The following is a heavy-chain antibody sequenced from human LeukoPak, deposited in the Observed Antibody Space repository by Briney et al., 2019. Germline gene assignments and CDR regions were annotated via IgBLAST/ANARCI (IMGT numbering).Heavy chain of an antibody. Sequence: GSLRLSCAASGFTFSNYAMHWVRQTPGKGLEWVAIISYDGNNKNYGDSVKGRFTISRDNSKNTLYLQMSALRGDDTAVYYCARAGIQASHSSSWQTPFDYWGQGTLVTVSS. J-gene: IGHJ4*02. V-gene: IGHV3-30*04. D-gene: IGHD6-13*01. CDR3: ARAGIQASHSSSWQTPFDY. CDR2: ISYDGNNK. CDR1: GFTFSNYA.